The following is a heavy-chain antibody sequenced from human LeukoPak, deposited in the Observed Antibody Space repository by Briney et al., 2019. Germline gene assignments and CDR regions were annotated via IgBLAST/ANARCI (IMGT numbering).Heavy chain of an antibody. D-gene: IGHD6-13*01. CDR3: ARAGYSSKRRTNGAFDI. CDR1: GYTFTGYY. V-gene: IGHV1-2*02. CDR2: INPNSGGT. Sequence: GASVKVSCKASGYTFTGYYMHWVRQAPGQGLEWMGWINPNSGGTNYAQKFQGRVTMTRDTSISTAYMELSRLRSEDTAVYYCARAGYSSKRRTNGAFDIWGQGTMVTVSS. J-gene: IGHJ3*02.